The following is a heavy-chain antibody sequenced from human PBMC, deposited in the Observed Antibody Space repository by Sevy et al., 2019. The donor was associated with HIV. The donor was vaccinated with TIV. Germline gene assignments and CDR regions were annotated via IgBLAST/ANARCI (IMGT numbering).Heavy chain of an antibody. CDR2: ISGSGIST. Sequence: GGSLRLSCAASGFTFASYSLHWVRQAPGKGLEWVSAISGSGISTYYADSVKGRFTISRDNSKNTLYLQMNNLRAEDTAVFYCAKGIGYSGYETDYWGQGTLVTVSS. CDR3: AKGIGYSGYETDY. V-gene: IGHV3-23*01. D-gene: IGHD5-12*01. CDR1: GFTFASYS. J-gene: IGHJ4*02.